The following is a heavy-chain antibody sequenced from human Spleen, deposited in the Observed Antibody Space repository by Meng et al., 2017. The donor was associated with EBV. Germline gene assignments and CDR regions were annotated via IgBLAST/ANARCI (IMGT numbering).Heavy chain of an antibody. D-gene: IGHD4-17*01. V-gene: IGHV4-39*07. CDR3: ARDPLIYGDYTDY. J-gene: IGHJ4*02. Sequence: QLQLQELAPGLGKPSETLALTCTVSGGSISSTDYYWGWIRQPPGKGLEWIGSIFYTGITYYNPSLKSRVTISVDTSRNQFSLRLTSVTAADTAVYYCARDPLIYGDYTDYWGQGTLVTVSS. CDR2: IFYTGIT. CDR1: GGSISSTDYY.